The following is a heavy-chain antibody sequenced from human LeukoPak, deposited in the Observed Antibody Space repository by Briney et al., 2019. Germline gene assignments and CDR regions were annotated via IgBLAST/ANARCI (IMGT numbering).Heavy chain of an antibody. CDR2: INPNSGGT. Sequence: ASVKVSCKASGYXFTGYYVHWVRQAPGQGLEWMGWINPNSGGTNYAQKFQGRVTMTRDTSISTAYMELSRLRSDDTAVYYCARGDHYDILTGYQTPSHLSDYWGQGTLVTVSS. CDR1: GYXFTGYY. J-gene: IGHJ4*02. CDR3: ARGDHYDILTGYQTPSHLSDY. V-gene: IGHV1-2*02. D-gene: IGHD3-9*01.